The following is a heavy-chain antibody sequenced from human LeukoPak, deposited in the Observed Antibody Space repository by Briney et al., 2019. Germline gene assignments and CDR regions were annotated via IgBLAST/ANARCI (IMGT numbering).Heavy chain of an antibody. D-gene: IGHD3-10*01. V-gene: IGHV3-33*01. J-gene: IGHJ4*02. CDR2: IWYDGSNK. Sequence: GGSLRLSCAASGFTFSSYGMHWVRQAPGKGLEWVAVIWYDGSNKYYADSVKGRFTTSRDNSKNTLYLQMNSLRAEDTAGYYCARMHYYGSGSSAYLGYWGQGTLVTVSS. CDR1: GFTFSSYG. CDR3: ARMHYYGSGSSAYLGY.